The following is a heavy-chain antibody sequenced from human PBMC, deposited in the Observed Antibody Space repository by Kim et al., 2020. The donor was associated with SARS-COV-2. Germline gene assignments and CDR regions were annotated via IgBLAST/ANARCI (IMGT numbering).Heavy chain of an antibody. CDR1: GFTFSNAW. D-gene: IGHD5-18*01. J-gene: IGHJ6*02. V-gene: IGHV3-15*01. CDR2: IKSKTDGGTT. CDR3: TTPRGYSYGYYYGMDV. Sequence: GGSLRLSCAASGFTFSNAWMSWVRQAPGKGLEWVGRIKSKTDGGTTDYAAPVKGRFTISRDDSKNTLYLQMNSLKTEDTAVYYCTTPRGYSYGYYYGMDVWGQGTTVTVSS.